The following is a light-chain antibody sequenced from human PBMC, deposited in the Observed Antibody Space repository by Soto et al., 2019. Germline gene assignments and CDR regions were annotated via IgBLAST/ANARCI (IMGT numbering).Light chain of an antibody. CDR2: GAS. V-gene: IGKV3-15*01. Sequence: EIVMTQSPATLSVSPGDIATLSCRASQSVSSNLAWYQQKPGQAPRVIIYGASTRATGIPARFSGSGSGTECTLTISSLQSEDVAVYYCQQYNNWPQTLGQGTKVDIK. CDR1: QSVSSN. CDR3: QQYNNWPQT. J-gene: IGKJ1*01.